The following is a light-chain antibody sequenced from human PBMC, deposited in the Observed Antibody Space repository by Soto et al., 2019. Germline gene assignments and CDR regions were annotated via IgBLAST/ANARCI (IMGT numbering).Light chain of an antibody. V-gene: IGKV3-15*01. Sequence: EIVMTQSPATLSVSPGERATLSCRASQSVSSNLAWYQQKPGQAPRLLIYGASTRATGIPARFSGSGSGTEFTLTINSLQSEDFAVYYCQQYNNWPPKGTFGQGT. CDR3: QQYNNWPPKGT. CDR1: QSVSSN. CDR2: GAS. J-gene: IGKJ1*01.